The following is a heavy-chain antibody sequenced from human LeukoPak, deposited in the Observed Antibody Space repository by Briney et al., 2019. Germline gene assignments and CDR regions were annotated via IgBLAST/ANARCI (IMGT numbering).Heavy chain of an antibody. V-gene: IGHV1-2*02. Sequence: ASVKVSCKASGYTFTSYYMHWVRQAPGQGLEWMGWINPNSGGTNYAQKFQGRVTMTRDTSISTAYMGLSRLRSDDTAVYYCARAYYYDSSGPRRLAFDIWGQGTMVTVSS. CDR2: INPNSGGT. D-gene: IGHD3-22*01. CDR3: ARAYYYDSSGPRRLAFDI. CDR1: GYTFTSYY. J-gene: IGHJ3*02.